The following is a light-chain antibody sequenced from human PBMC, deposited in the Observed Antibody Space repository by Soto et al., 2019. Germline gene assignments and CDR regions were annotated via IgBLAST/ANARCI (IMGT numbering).Light chain of an antibody. Sequence: DIPMTQSPSSLSASVGDRVTITCQASQDISNYLNWYQQKPGKAPKLRIYDASNLETGVPSRFSGSGSGTDFTFSISSLQPEDIETDYCQQYDSLLLTFGGGTKVEIK. CDR1: QDISNY. CDR3: QQYDSLLLT. J-gene: IGKJ4*01. CDR2: DAS. V-gene: IGKV1-33*01.